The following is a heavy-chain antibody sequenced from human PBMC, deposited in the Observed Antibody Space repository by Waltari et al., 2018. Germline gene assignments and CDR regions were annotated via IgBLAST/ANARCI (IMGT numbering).Heavy chain of an antibody. CDR1: GYSFPGYY. J-gene: IGHJ2*01. CDR2: ISPTTYST. V-gene: IGHV1-2*06. CDR3: ARLRGTDDFDL. D-gene: IGHD1-7*01. Sequence: QVQLVQSGAEVKKPGASVKVSCEASGYSFPGYYIHWVRQAPGQGLEWMGRISPTTYSTDYAEKFQGRITLTTDTSINTAYMELSRLRSDDTAVYYCARLRGTDDFDLWGRGTLVTVSS.